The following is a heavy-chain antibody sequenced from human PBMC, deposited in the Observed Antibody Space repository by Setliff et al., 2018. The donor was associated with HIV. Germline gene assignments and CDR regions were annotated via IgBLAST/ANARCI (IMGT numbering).Heavy chain of an antibody. CDR1: GGSFSDHQ. CDR3: ARGLGGYCSSVSCYEADH. D-gene: IGHD2-2*01. J-gene: IGHJ5*02. V-gene: IGHV4-34*01. Sequence: LSLTCAVYGGSFSDHQWTWIRQSPGKGLEWIGEINHSGNSNYNPSLKRRVTISVDTSKNQFSLRLSSVTAADTAVYYCARGLGGYCSSVSCYEADHWGQGTLVTVSS. CDR2: INHSGNS.